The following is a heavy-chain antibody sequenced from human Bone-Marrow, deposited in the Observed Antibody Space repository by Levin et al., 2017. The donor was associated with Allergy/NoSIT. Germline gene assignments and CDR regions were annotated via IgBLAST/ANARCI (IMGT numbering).Heavy chain of an antibody. J-gene: IGHJ4*02. Sequence: GESLKISCTVSGSTFTDYYIHWIRQTPGQGLEWIGWIDPTRGDTKFAEKFHARVVLTMNSSISTAYMELGRLRFDDTALYYCARGGTSSNDYWGQGTLVTVSS. V-gene: IGHV1-2*02. D-gene: IGHD6-13*01. CDR1: GSTFTDYY. CDR2: IDPTRGDT. CDR3: ARGGTSSNDY.